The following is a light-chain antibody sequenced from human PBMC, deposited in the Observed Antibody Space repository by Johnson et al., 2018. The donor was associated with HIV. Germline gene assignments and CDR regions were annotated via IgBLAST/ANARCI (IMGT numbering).Light chain of an antibody. J-gene: IGLJ1*01. V-gene: IGLV1-51*02. CDR2: EDN. CDR1: ISNIESYF. CDR3: GIWDSSLSAGSYV. Sequence: QPVLTQPPSVSAAPGQRVNISCSGNISNIESYFVSWYQQLPGAAPTLLIYEDNKRPSGIPDRFSGSKSGATATLGITGLQTGDEADYYCGIWDSSLSAGSYVFGTGTKVTVL.